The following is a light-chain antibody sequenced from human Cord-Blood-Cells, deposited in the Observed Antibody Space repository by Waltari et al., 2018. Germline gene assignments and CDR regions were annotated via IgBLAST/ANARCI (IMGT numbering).Light chain of an antibody. J-gene: IGLJ1*01. CDR3: SSYTSSSTYV. CDR1: SSDVGSYNR. Sequence: QSAPTQPPSVSGSPGQSVTISCTGTSSDVGSYNRVSWYQQPPGTAPKLMIYEVSNRPSGVPDRFSGSKSGNTASLTIPGLQAEDEADYYCSSYTSSSTYVFGTGTKVTVL. V-gene: IGLV2-18*02. CDR2: EVS.